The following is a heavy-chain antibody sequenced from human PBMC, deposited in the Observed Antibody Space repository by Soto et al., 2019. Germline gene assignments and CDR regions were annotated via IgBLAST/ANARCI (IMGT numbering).Heavy chain of an antibody. V-gene: IGHV1-2*04. CDR3: ARDARGDEAPMDY. CDR2: INPNSGGT. Sequence: QVQLVQSGAEVKKPGASVKVSCKASGYTFTGYYMHWVRQAPGQGLEWMGWINPNSGGTNYAQKFQGWVTVTRDTGISTAYMELSRLRSDDTAVYYCARDARGDEAPMDYWGQGTLVTVSS. CDR1: GYTFTGYY. D-gene: IGHD3-10*01. J-gene: IGHJ4*02.